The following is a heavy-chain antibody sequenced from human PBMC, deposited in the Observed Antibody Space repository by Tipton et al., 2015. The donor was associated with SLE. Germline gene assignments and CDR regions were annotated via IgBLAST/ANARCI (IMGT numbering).Heavy chain of an antibody. D-gene: IGHD6-6*01. J-gene: IGHJ3*02. CDR2: IYYTGST. CDR1: GGSISTYY. Sequence: LRLSCTVSGGSISTYYWNWIRQPPGQGLEWIGYIYYTGSTKYNPSLKSRVTISVDPSKNQFSLKLSSVTSADTAVYYCARRSSSDAFDIWGQGTMVTVSS. CDR3: ARRSSSDAFDI. V-gene: IGHV4-59*01.